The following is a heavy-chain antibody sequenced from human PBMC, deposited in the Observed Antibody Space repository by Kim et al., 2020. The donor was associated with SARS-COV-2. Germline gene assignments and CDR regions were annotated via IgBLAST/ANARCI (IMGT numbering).Heavy chain of an antibody. J-gene: IGHJ5*02. D-gene: IGHD2-8*01. CDR2: T. Sequence: TNHNPSRNSRVTISVDTSKNQFSLKLSSVTAADTAVYYCARGGMDWFDPWGQGTLVTVSS. V-gene: IGHV4-61*02. CDR3: ARGGMDWFDP.